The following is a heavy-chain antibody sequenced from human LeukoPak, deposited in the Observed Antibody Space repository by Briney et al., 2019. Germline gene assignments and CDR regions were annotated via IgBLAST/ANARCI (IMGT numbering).Heavy chain of an antibody. V-gene: IGHV3-30-3*01. Sequence: GGSLRLSCAASGFTFSSYAMHWVRQAPGKGLEGVAVISYDGSNKYYADSVKGRFTISRDNSKNTLYLQMNSLRAEDTAVYYCARGHLGYCSSTSCEGAFDIWGQGTMVTVSS. CDR3: ARGHLGYCSSTSCEGAFDI. CDR2: ISYDGSNK. D-gene: IGHD2-2*01. CDR1: GFTFSSYA. J-gene: IGHJ3*02.